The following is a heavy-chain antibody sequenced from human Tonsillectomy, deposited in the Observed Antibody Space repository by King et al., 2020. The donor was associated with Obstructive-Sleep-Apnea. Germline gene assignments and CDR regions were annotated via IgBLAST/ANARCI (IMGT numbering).Heavy chain of an antibody. Sequence: QLQESGPGLVKPSETLSLTCTVSGGSISSSDYYWGWIRQPPGKGLEWIGSFYYSWSTHYNPSLKSRVTISLDTSKNHFSLRLSSVTAADTAVEYCVREDYGDFECAYWGQGTLVTVSS. D-gene: IGHD4-17*01. CDR1: GGSISSSDYY. CDR3: VREDYGDFECAY. J-gene: IGHJ4*02. V-gene: IGHV4-39*07. CDR2: FYYSWST.